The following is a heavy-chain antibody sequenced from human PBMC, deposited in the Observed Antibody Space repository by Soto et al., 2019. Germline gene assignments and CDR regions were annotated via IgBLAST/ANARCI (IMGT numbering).Heavy chain of an antibody. D-gene: IGHD3-16*01. CDR1: GFTFSSYG. Sequence: QVQLVESGGGVVQPGRSLRLSCAASGFTFSSYGMHWVRQAPGKGLEWVAVISYDGSNKYYADSVKGRFTISRDNSNTTRYIQMNTLIAEDTAVYYCAKDFADYEGAYDYGMDVWGQGTTVTVSS. CDR3: AKDFADYEGAYDYGMDV. CDR2: ISYDGSNK. V-gene: IGHV3-30*18. J-gene: IGHJ6*02.